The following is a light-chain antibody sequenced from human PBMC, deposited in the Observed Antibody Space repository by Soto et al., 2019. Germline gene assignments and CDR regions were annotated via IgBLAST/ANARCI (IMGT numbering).Light chain of an antibody. Sequence: QSALTQPASVSGSPGQSITISCTVTSSDVGGYNYVSWYQQHPGKAPKLMIYEVSNRPSGVSNRFSGSKSGNTASLTISGLQAEDEADYYCSSYTSSSTPRYVFGTGTKVTV. V-gene: IGLV2-14*01. CDR3: SSYTSSSTPRYV. CDR1: SSDVGGYNY. CDR2: EVS. J-gene: IGLJ1*01.